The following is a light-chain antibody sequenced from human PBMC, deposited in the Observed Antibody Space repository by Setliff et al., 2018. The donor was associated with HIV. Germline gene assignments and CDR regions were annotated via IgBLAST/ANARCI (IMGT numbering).Light chain of an antibody. J-gene: IGLJ1*01. Sequence: QSVLTQPASVSGSPGQSITISCTGTSSDVGNSHLVSWYQQHPGRVPKLIIYDISGRPPGISDRFSGSKSGNTASLTISGLQADDEATYYCCSYSGSYILGVFGTGTKVTVL. CDR2: DIS. CDR1: SSDVGNSHL. V-gene: IGLV2-23*02. CDR3: CSYSGSYILGV.